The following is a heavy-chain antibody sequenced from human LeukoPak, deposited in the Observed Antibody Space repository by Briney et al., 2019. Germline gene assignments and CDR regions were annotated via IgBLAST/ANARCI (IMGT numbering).Heavy chain of an antibody. V-gene: IGHV5-10-1*01. CDR2: IDPSDSYT. CDR1: GYSFTNYW. D-gene: IGHD6-19*01. Sequence: HGESLRISCKGSGYSFTNYWITWVRQMPGNGLEWMGRIDPSDSYTNYRPSFQGHVTISADKSISTAYLQWSSLKASDTAMYYCARPRGRTDGYSSGWYSAFDIWGQGTMVTVSS. CDR3: ARPRGRTDGYSSGWYSAFDI. J-gene: IGHJ3*02.